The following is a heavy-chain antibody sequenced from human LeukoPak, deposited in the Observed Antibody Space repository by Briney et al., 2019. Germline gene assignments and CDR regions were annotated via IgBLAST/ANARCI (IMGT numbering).Heavy chain of an antibody. CDR1: GGSISSYY. CDR3: ARGIRNLKVGATTNWFDP. CDR2: IYYSGST. V-gene: IGHV4-59*01. J-gene: IGHJ5*02. D-gene: IGHD1-26*01. Sequence: SETLSLTCTVSGGSISSYYWSWIRQPPGKGLEWIGYIYYSGSTNYNPSLKSRVTISVDTSKNQFSLKLSSVTAADTAVYYCARGIRNLKVGATTNWFDPWGQGTLVTVSS.